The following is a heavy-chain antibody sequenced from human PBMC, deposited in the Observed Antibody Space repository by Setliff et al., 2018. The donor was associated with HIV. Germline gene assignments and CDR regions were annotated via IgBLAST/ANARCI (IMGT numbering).Heavy chain of an antibody. V-gene: IGHV4-39*01. CDR1: GGSIISDIFY. CDR3: ARXXXGSMVDY. Sequence: SDTLSLTCSVSGGSIISDIFYWGWIRQPPGKGLEWIGSIYPGSTKCNPSLRSRLTISLDSPTNQFSVTLSSVTAADTAMYYCARXXXGSMVDYWGPGTLVTVSS. D-gene: IGHD5-12*01. J-gene: IGHJ4*02. CDR2: IYPGST.